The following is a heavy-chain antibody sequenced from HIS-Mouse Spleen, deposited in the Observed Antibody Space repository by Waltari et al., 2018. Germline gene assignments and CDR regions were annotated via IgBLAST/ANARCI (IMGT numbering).Heavy chain of an antibody. D-gene: IGHD2-15*01. CDR2: INHSGST. CDR3: ARGHCSGGSCYGY. J-gene: IGHJ4*02. Sequence: QVQLQQWGAGLLKPSETLSLTCPVYGGYFSGYYWRWLRQPPGKGLEWIGEINHSGSTNYNPSLKSRVTISVDTSKNQFSLKLSSVTAADTAVYYCARGHCSGGSCYGYWGQGTLVTVSS. V-gene: IGHV4-34*01. CDR1: GGYFSGYY.